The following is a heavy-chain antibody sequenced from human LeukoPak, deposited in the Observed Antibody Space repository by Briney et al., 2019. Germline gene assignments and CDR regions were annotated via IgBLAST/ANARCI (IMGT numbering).Heavy chain of an antibody. CDR3: AREHGSGSYFDY. D-gene: IGHD3-10*01. V-gene: IGHV3-21*01. CDR1: GFTFSSYE. J-gene: IGHJ4*02. CDR2: ISSSSSYI. Sequence: GGSLRLSCAASGFTFSSYEMNWVRQAPGKGLEWVSSISSSSSYIYYADSVKGRFTISRDNAKNSLYLQMNSLRAEDTAVYYCAREHGSGSYFDYWGQGTLVTVSS.